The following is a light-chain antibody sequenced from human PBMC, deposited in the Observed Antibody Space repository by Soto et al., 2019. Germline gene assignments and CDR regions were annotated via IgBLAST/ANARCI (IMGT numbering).Light chain of an antibody. CDR3: QDSSTSPWP. J-gene: IGKJ1*01. CDR1: QSVSDY. Sequence: IGLKQSPASLAVSPGARATLSCRASQSVSDYLSWYQQKGGQAPGLLICGXSXRPXGIPHRFRGSGSGTDFTLTISIXEPEDSAVYYCQDSSTSPWPSGQGTKVDIK. V-gene: IGKV3-20*01. CDR2: GXS.